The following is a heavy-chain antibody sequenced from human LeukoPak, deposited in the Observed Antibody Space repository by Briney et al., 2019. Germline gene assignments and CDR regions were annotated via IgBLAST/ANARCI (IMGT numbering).Heavy chain of an antibody. J-gene: IGHJ3*02. D-gene: IGHD3-9*01. CDR1: GFTFSSYN. CDR3: AREYYDILTGYYSPEAFDI. V-gene: IGHV3-48*02. CDR2: ISSRSSTI. Sequence: PGGSLRLSCVASGFTFSSYNMNWVRQAPGKGLEWVLYISSRSSTIYSAVSVKGRFTISRDNAKNSLYLQMNSLRDEDTAVYYCAREYYDILTGYYSPEAFDIWGQGTMVTVSS.